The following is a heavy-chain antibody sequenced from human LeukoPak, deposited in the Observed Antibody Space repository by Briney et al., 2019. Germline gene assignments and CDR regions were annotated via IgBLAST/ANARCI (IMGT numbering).Heavy chain of an antibody. CDR3: ARPNGDFYNWFDT. V-gene: IGHV1-2*02. CDR1: GYTFTGYY. CDR2: INPNSGDT. J-gene: IGHJ5*02. Sequence: ASVKVSCKASGYTFTGYYIHWVRQAPGQGPEYMGWINPNSGDTDYAQKFQDRVTLTRDTSISTAYIELSNLRSDDTAMYYCARPNGDFYNWFDTWGQGTLVTVSS. D-gene: IGHD2-21*02.